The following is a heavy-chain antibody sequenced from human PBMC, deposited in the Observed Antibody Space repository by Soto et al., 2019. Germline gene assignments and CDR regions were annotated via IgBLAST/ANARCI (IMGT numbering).Heavy chain of an antibody. Sequence: QVQLVQSGAEVRKPGASVKVSCKASGYTFSIYGISWVRQAPGQGLDWIGWITAYNGNTDYARKVQDRVTMTTDTYTTTAYMELRSMRSDDTAVYYCARHAYCSGGTCYSEDGMDVWCQGTTVTVSS. D-gene: IGHD2-15*01. V-gene: IGHV1-18*01. CDR3: ARHAYCSGGTCYSEDGMDV. J-gene: IGHJ6*02. CDR1: GYTFSIYG. CDR2: ITAYNGNT.